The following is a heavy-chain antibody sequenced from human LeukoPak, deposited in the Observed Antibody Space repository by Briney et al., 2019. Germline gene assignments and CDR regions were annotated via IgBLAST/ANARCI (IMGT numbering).Heavy chain of an antibody. Sequence: SQTLSLTCTVSGDLISRIEYYWGWVRQSPVRGLEWLGHIYHTGTTLYSPHLNNRLTLSVDSSKNQVSLTLKSVTAADTAVYYCASVSVWELATHPGGSFDYWGRGILVTVSS. D-gene: IGHD1-26*01. J-gene: IGHJ4*02. V-gene: IGHV4-30-4*01. CDR1: GDLISRIEYY. CDR3: ASVSVWELATHPGGSFDY. CDR2: IYHTGTT.